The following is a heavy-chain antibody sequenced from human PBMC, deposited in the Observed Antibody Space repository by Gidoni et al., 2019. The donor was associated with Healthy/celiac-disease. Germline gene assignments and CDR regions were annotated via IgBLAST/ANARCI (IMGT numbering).Heavy chain of an antibody. V-gene: IGHV3-23*01. CDR1: GFTFSSYA. Sequence: EVQLLESGGGLVQPGGSLRLSCAASGFTFSSYARGWVRQAPGKGLEWVSAISGSGGSTYYADSVKGRFTISRDKSKNTLYLQMNSLRAEDTAVYYCAKDFNGYSSSWYESWFDPWGQGTLVTVSS. CDR3: AKDFNGYSSSWYESWFDP. D-gene: IGHD6-13*01. J-gene: IGHJ5*02. CDR2: ISGSGGST.